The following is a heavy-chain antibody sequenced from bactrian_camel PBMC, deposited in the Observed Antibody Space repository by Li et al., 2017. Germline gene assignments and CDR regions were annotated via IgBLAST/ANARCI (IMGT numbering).Heavy chain of an antibody. CDR1: GYTY. Sequence: DVQLVESGGGSVQAGGSLRLSCTVSGYTYMGWFRQAPGKKREAVATIYSTGFNTNDTTVYADSVKGRFTISRSNTKFNLYLQMDSLTPEDTGMYYCAAGDVRGRGRCMDEFTYWGQGTQVTVS. V-gene: IGHV3S40*01. J-gene: IGHJ4*01. CDR2: IYSTGFNTNDTT. CDR3: AAGDVRGRGRCMDEFTY. D-gene: IGHD2*01.